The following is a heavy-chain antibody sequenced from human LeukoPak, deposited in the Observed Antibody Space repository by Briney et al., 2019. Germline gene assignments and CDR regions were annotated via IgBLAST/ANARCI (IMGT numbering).Heavy chain of an antibody. J-gene: IGHJ6*03. CDR1: GFTFSDYY. CDR2: ISSSGSTI. D-gene: IGHD1-14*01. CDR3: TSRPRTYYYYYMDV. V-gene: IGHV3-11*01. Sequence: GGSLRLSCAASGFTFSDYYMSWIRQAPGKGLEWVSYISSSGSTIYYADSVKGRFTISRDNAKNSLYLQMNSLRAEDTAVYYCTSRPRTYYYYYMDVWGKGTTVTVSS.